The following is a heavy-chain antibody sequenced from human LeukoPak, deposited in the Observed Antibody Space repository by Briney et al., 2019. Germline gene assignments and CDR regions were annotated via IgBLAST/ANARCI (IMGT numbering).Heavy chain of an antibody. J-gene: IGHJ3*02. Sequence: PGGSLRLSCAASGFTFSSYGMHWVRQAPGKGLEWVAFIRYNGSNKYYADSVKGRFTISRDNSKNTLYLQMNSLRAEDTAVYYCAKDPERYCSGGSCYPTGFDIWGQGTMVTVSS. CDR1: GFTFSSYG. CDR2: IRYNGSNK. D-gene: IGHD2-15*01. V-gene: IGHV3-30*02. CDR3: AKDPERYCSGGSCYPTGFDI.